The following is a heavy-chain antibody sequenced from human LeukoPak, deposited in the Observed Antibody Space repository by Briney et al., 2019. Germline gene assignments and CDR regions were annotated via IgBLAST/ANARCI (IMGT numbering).Heavy chain of an antibody. J-gene: IGHJ4*02. V-gene: IGHV3-48*04. D-gene: IGHD6-19*01. CDR3: ARGPGGLQSPYYYFTY. CDR1: GFTFSSYS. CDR2: ISSSSTI. Sequence: GGSLRLSCAASGFTFSSYSMNWVRQAPGKGLEWVSYISSSSTIYYADSVKGRFTISRDNAKNSLYLQMNTLEAEDTAVYYCARGPGGLQSPYYYFTYWGQGTLVTVSS.